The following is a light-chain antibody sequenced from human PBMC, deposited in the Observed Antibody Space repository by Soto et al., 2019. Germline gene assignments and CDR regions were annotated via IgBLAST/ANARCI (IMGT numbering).Light chain of an antibody. CDR2: DAS. CDR3: QQSMWWPWT. Sequence: EIVLTQSPATLSLSPGERATLSCRASQTVIRYLAWYQQNRGQAPRLLIYDASYRATGIPASLSGSGSGTDFPITSSSLEAEDVADYYSQQSMWWPWTFGQGTKVEI. V-gene: IGKV3-11*01. J-gene: IGKJ1*01. CDR1: QTVIRY.